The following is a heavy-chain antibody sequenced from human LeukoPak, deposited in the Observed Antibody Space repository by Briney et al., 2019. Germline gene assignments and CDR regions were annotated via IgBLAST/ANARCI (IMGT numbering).Heavy chain of an antibody. J-gene: IGHJ6*02. Sequence: PSETLSLTCTVSGGTISGHYWTWFRQPPGKGLEWIGQIHYSGKADYNPSLRSRINISVDMSKNQMSLKVNSVTAADTAVYYCARFGVDYDMDVWGQGTTVTVS. D-gene: IGHD3-16*01. CDR1: GGTISGHY. CDR3: ARFGVDYDMDV. CDR2: IHYSGKA. V-gene: IGHV4-59*11.